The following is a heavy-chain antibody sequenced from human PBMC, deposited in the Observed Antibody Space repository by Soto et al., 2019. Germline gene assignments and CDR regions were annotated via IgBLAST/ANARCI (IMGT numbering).Heavy chain of an antibody. CDR3: ARVSPSICAGDSCYRLDSYFYT. V-gene: IGHV1-69*01. Sequence: QVQLVQSGAEVKKPGYSLKVSCKTSGVTLSTSGISWVRQGPGQGLEWMGGIIPLFGTPKYARKFQGRVSITADESATTSYMELSGLRSDDTAVYYCARVSPSICAGDSCYRLDSYFYTWGQGSLVVVSS. J-gene: IGHJ5*02. D-gene: IGHD2-21*02. CDR1: GVTLSTSG. CDR2: IIPLFGTP.